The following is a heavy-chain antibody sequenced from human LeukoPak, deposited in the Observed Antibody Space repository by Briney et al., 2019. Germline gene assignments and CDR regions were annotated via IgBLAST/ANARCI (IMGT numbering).Heavy chain of an antibody. Sequence: QSGGSLRLSCAASGFTVSSFVMGWVRQAPGKGLEWVSSISGSGSTTYYADAVKGRFTFSRDNSRNTLYLQMHSLGVEDTAIYYCATTVIRGVDTMDVWGQGTTVTVS. J-gene: IGHJ6*02. CDR1: GFTVSSFV. D-gene: IGHD3-10*01. V-gene: IGHV3-23*01. CDR2: ISGSGSTT. CDR3: ATTVIRGVDTMDV.